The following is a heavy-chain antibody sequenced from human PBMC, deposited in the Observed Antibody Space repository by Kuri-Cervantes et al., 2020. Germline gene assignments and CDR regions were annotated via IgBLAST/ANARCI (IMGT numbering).Heavy chain of an antibody. D-gene: IGHD3/OR15-3a*01. V-gene: IGHV4-30-4*01. CDR1: GGSISSGDYY. Sequence: SETLSLTCTVSGGSISSGDYYWSWIRQPPGKGLEWIGYIYYSGSTYYNPSLKSRVTISVDTSKNQFSLKVTSVTAADTAVYYCARSFDGHQAFDIWGQGTMVTVSS. CDR3: ARSFDGHQAFDI. CDR2: IYYSGST. J-gene: IGHJ3*02.